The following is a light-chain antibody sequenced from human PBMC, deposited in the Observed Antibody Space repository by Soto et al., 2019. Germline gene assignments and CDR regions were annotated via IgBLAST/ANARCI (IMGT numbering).Light chain of an antibody. V-gene: IGKV4-1*01. J-gene: IGKJ5*01. CDR1: QIGLYSSNNKNH. Sequence: DTVLTQSPHSLAVAPGHRGTVNPKSSQIGLYSSNNKNHLTWYQQKPGQPPKLLIYWASTRESGVPDRFTGSGSGTDFTLTINSLQAEEGAVDDGQQHYINPITGGQGTRLEIK. CDR3: QQHYINPIT. CDR2: WAS.